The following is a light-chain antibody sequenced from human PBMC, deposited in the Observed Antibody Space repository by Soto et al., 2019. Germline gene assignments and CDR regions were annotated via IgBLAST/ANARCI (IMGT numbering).Light chain of an antibody. J-gene: IGKJ4*01. CDR3: QEYNRS. Sequence: MTQSPSTLSASVGDRVTISCRASQGIGDWLAWYQQKPGKVPKLLIYRASNLEPGVPSRFSGSGFGTEFTLTIGNLQPDDFATYYCQEYNRSFGGGTKVEIK. CDR1: QGIGDW. V-gene: IGKV1-5*03. CDR2: RAS.